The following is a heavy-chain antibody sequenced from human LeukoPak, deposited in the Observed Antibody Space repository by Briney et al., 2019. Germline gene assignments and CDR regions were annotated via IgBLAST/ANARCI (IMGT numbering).Heavy chain of an antibody. D-gene: IGHD2-2*02. CDR2: IYYSGST. CDR3: ARSAIPYYMDV. V-gene: IGHV4-59*01. J-gene: IGHJ6*03. Sequence: SETLSLTCTVSGGSISSYYWSWIRQPPGKGLGWIGYIYYSGSTNYNPSLKSRVTISVDTSKNQFSLKLSSVTAADTAVYYCARSAIPYYMDVWGKGTTVTVSS. CDR1: GGSISSYY.